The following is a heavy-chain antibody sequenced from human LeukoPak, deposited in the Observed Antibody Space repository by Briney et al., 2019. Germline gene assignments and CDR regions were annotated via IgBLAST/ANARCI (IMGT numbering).Heavy chain of an antibody. J-gene: IGHJ4*02. V-gene: IGHV3-7*01. CDR3: ARGQAGSY. Sequence: GGSLRLSCAASGFIFNNYGLIWVRQAPGKGLEWVANINQDGSEKYYVDSVKGRFTISRDNAKNSLYLQMNSLRAEDTAVYYCARGQAGSYWGQGTLVTVSS. CDR1: GFIFNNYG. D-gene: IGHD2-15*01. CDR2: INQDGSEK.